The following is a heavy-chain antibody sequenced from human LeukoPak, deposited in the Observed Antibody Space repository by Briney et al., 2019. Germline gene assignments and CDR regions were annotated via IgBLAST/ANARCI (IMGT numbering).Heavy chain of an antibody. CDR3: AREMVGSSRCPLEY. Sequence: GGSLRLSCAASGFSISSHWMSWVRQAPGKGLEWVANIKQDGSEKYYVDSVKGRFTISRDNAKNSLYLQMNSLRAEDTAVYYCAREMVGSSRCPLEYWGQGTLVTVSS. D-gene: IGHD6-13*01. CDR2: IKQDGSEK. J-gene: IGHJ4*02. V-gene: IGHV3-7*01. CDR1: GFSISSHW.